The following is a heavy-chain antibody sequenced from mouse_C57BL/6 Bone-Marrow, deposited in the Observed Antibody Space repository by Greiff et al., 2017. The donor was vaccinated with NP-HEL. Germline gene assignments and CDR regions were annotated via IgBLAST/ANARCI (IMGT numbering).Heavy chain of an antibody. V-gene: IGHV1-82*01. CDR3: ANSNYVPYYAMDY. CDR2: IYPGDGDT. CDR1: GYAFSSSW. Sequence: VKLQESGPELVKPGASVKISCKASGYAFSSSWMNWVKQRPGKGLEWIGRIYPGDGDTNYNGKFKGKATLTADKSSSTAYMQLSSLTSEDSAVYFCANSNYVPYYAMDYWGQGTSVTVSS. J-gene: IGHJ4*01. D-gene: IGHD2-5*01.